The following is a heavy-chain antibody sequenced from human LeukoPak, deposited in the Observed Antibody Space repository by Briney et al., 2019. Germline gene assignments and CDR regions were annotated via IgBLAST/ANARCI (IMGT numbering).Heavy chain of an antibody. CDR3: ARDGYSSSWYHDNWFDP. CDR2: IYYSGST. D-gene: IGHD6-13*01. CDR1: GGSISSYY. J-gene: IGHJ5*02. Sequence: SETLSLTCTVSGGSISSYYWSWIRQPPGKGLEWIGHIYYSGSTNYNPSLKSRVTISVDTSKNQFSLKLSSVTAADTAVYYCARDGYSSSWYHDNWFDPWGQGTLVTVSS. V-gene: IGHV4-59*01.